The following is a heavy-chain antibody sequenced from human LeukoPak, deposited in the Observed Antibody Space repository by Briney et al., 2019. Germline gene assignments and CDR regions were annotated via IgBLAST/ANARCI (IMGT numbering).Heavy chain of an antibody. CDR3: ARGGGGYSYGYRVRYFDY. D-gene: IGHD5-18*01. J-gene: IGHJ4*02. Sequence: PSETLSLTCAVYGGSFSGYYWSWIRQPPGKGLEWIGDINHSGSTNYNPSLKSRITVSVDKSKNQFSLKLSSVTAADTAVYYCARGGGGYSYGYRVRYFDYWGQGTLVTVSS. CDR1: GGSFSGYY. V-gene: IGHV4-34*01. CDR2: INHSGST.